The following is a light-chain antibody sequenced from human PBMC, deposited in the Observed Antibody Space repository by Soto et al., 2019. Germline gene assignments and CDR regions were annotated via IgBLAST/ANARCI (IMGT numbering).Light chain of an antibody. CDR3: QQYGSWT. CDR1: QTISSNY. J-gene: IGKJ1*01. Sequence: EIVLTQSPGTLSVSPGERATLSCRASQTISSNYLAWYQQKPGQAPSLLIYVTSSRATGIPDRFSGSGSGTYFILTISRLEPEDSAIYYCQQYGSWTFSQGTKVEIK. V-gene: IGKV3-20*01. CDR2: VTS.